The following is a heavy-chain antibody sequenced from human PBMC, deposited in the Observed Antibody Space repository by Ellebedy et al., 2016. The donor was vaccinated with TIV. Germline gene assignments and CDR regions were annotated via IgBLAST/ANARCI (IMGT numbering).Heavy chain of an antibody. D-gene: IGHD6-19*01. CDR2: INPSGGST. J-gene: IGHJ4*02. V-gene: IGHV1-46*01. CDR3: ARGGTIAVAGTDFDY. CDR1: GYTFTSYY. Sequence: AASVKVSCKASGYTFTSYYMHWVRKAPGQGLEWMGIINPSGGSTSYAQKFQGRVTMTRDTSTSTVYMELSSLRSEDTAVYYCARGGTIAVAGTDFDYWGQGTLVTVSS.